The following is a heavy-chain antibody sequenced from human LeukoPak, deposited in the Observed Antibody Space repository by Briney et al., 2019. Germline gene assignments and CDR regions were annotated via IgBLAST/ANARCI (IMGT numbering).Heavy chain of an antibody. CDR1: GGSISSSSYY. J-gene: IGHJ6*03. V-gene: IGHV4-39*07. CDR2: IYYSGST. CDR3: ARDIGGGFYYYMDV. D-gene: IGHD2-15*01. Sequence: PSETLSLTCTVSGGSISSSSYYWGWIRQPPGKGLEWIGSIYYSGSTYYNPSLKSRVTISVDTSKNQFSLELSSVTAADTAVYYCARDIGGGFYYYMDVWGKGTTVTVSS.